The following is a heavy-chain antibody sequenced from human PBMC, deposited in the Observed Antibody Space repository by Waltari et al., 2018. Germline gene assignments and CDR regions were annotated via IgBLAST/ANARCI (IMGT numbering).Heavy chain of an antibody. V-gene: IGHV1-8*01. CDR2: MNPNRSNT. Sequence: QVQLVQSGAEVKKPGASVKVSCKASGYTFTSYDINWVRQATGQGLEWMGWMNPNRSNTGCAQKFQCRVTMTRNTSISTAYIELSSLRSEDTAVYYCARAKFLSIAAAGTIGYWGQGTLVTVSS. D-gene: IGHD6-13*01. J-gene: IGHJ4*02. CDR1: GYTFTSYD. CDR3: ARAKFLSIAAAGTIGY.